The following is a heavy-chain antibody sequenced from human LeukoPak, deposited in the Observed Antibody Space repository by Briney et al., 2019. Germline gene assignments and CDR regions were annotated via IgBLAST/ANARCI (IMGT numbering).Heavy chain of an antibody. Sequence: GGSLRLSCAASGFTFGSYSMNWVRQAPGKGLEWVSSISSSSSYIYYADSVKGRFAISRDNAKNSLYLQMNSLRAEDTAVYYCARDKGTGTTGWFDPWGQGTLVTVSS. D-gene: IGHD1-1*01. CDR3: ARDKGTGTTGWFDP. V-gene: IGHV3-21*01. J-gene: IGHJ5*02. CDR1: GFTFGSYS. CDR2: ISSSSSYI.